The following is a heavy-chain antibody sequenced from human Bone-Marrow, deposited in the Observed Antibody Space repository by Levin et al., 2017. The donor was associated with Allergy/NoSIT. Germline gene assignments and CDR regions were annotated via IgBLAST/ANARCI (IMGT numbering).Heavy chain of an antibody. CDR1: GYTFTSYG. D-gene: IGHD6-13*01. J-gene: IGHJ4*02. CDR3: ARDQGQQLVLGYFDY. V-gene: IGHV1-18*01. Sequence: ASVKVSCKASGYTFTSYGIGWVRQAPGQGLEWMGWISTCNGNTNYAQKLQGRVTMTTDTSTSTAYMELRSLRSDDTAVYYCARDQGQQLVLGYFDYWGQGTLVTVSS. CDR2: ISTCNGNT.